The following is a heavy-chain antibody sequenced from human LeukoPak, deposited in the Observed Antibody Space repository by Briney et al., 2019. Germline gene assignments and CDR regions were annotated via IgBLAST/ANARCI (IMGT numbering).Heavy chain of an antibody. CDR3: ARSSGSDWFDP. D-gene: IGHD6-19*01. CDR1: GYTFTSYY. Sequence: SVKVSCKASGYTFTSYYIHWVRQAPGQGLERMGIINPSGGSTSYAQKFQGRVTMTRDMSTSTVYMELSSLRSEDTAVYYCARSSGSDWFDPWGQGTLVTVSS. CDR2: INPSGGST. V-gene: IGHV1-46*01. J-gene: IGHJ5*02.